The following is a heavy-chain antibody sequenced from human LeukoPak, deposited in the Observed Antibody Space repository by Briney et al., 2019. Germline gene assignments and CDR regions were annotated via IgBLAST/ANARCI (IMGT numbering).Heavy chain of an antibody. CDR3: ARVMATFDY. D-gene: IGHD5-24*01. CDR2: INHSGST. J-gene: IGHJ4*02. CDR1: GGSFSGYY. V-gene: IGHV4-34*01. Sequence: SETLSLTCAVYGGSFSGYYWSWIRQPPGKGLEWIGEINHSGSTNYNPSLKSRVTISVDTSKNQFSLKLSSVTAADTAVYYCARVMATFDYWGQGTLVTVSS.